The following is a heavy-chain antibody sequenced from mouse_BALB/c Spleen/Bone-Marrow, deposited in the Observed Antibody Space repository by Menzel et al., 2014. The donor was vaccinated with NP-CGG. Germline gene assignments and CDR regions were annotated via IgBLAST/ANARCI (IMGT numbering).Heavy chain of an antibody. J-gene: IGHJ4*01. D-gene: IGHD2-10*01. Sequence: QVQLQQPGAELVKPGASVKLSCKASGYTFTSYYLYWVKQRPGQGLEWIGEINPSNGGTNFNERFKSKASLTVDKSSSTAYMQLNSLTSEDSAVYYCTRRSLLSDYYSMYYWGQGTSVTVSS. CDR3: TRRSLLSDYYSMYY. CDR1: GYTFTSYY. CDR2: INPSNGGT. V-gene: IGHV1S81*02.